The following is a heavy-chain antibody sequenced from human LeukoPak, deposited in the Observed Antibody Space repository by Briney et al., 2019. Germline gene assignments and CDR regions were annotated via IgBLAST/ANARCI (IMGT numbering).Heavy chain of an antibody. D-gene: IGHD3-16*01. CDR2: TYYMSKWIS. CDR1: GDSVSSNSAA. J-gene: IGHJ4*02. CDR3: ARWGHAAHYFDY. V-gene: IGHV6-1*01. Sequence: QTLSLTCAISGDSVSSNSAAWSWIRQSPSRGLEWLGRTYYMSKWISDYAVFVKGRITINPDTSKNQFSLQLNSVTPEDAAVYYCARWGHAAHYFDYWAQGNLVTVSS.